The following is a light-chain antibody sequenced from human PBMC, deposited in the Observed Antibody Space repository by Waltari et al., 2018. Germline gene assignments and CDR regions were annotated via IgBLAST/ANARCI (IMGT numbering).Light chain of an antibody. Sequence: SYELTQPPSISVSPGQTARLTCSGGKLAAKYVSWYQQKSGQSPTLVIYQDNRRPSGIPERFSGSNSGNTATLTISETQTFDEADFYCQAWDITTKVVFGGGTKLTVL. CDR3: QAWDITTKVV. J-gene: IGLJ2*01. CDR1: KLAAKY. V-gene: IGLV3-1*01. CDR2: QDN.